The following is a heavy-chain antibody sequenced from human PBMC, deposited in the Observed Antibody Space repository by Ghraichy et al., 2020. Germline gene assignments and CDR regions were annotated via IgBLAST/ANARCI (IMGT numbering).Heavy chain of an antibody. CDR2: IRYDGNNK. J-gene: IGHJ4*02. CDR3: AKDLTQQWLVPTPIDY. D-gene: IGHD6-19*01. CDR1: GFTFSSYG. Sequence: GESLNISCAASGFTFSSYGMHWVRQAPGKGLEWVAFIRYDGNNKYYADSVKGRFTISRDNSKNTLYLQMNSLRAEDTAVYYCAKDLTQQWLVPTPIDYWGQGTLVTVSS. V-gene: IGHV3-30*02.